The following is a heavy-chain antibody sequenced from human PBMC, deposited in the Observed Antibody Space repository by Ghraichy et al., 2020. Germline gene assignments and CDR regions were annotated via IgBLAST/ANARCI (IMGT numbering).Heavy chain of an antibody. CDR3: ARERIYYYDSSGYSSLPYGMDV. J-gene: IGHJ6*02. D-gene: IGHD3-22*01. Sequence: RVSYISSSGSTIYYADSVKGRFTISRDNAKNSMYLQMNSLRAEDTDVYYCARERIYYYDSSGYSSLPYGMDVWRQGTTFTVSS. V-gene: IGHV3-48*03. CDR2: ISSSGSTI.